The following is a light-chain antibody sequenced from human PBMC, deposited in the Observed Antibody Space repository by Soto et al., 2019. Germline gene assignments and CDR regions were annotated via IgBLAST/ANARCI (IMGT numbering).Light chain of an antibody. Sequence: QSALTQPASVSGSLGQSITISCTGTSSDDGSYNLVSWYQQYPGKAPKRMIYEDDERPSGVSNRFSGSKSGNTASLTISGLQAEDEADYYCYSYAGRSTSVFGGGTKLTVL. V-gene: IGLV2-23*01. CDR1: SSDDGSYNL. CDR3: YSYAGRSTSV. CDR2: EDD. J-gene: IGLJ2*01.